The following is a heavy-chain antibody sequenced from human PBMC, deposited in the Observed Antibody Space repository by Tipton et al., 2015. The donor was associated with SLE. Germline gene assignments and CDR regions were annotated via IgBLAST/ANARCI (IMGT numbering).Heavy chain of an antibody. J-gene: IGHJ4*02. CDR1: GHNFTKYA. CDR2: INTISGNA. V-gene: IGHV7-4-1*02. CDR3: ARASYFYDTIVSFFDD. Sequence: QSGAEVKKPGASVKVSCKASGHNFTKYAINWVRQAPGQGLEWMGWINTISGNATYAQGFTGRFVFSLDTSVNTAYLQISGLQAEDTAVYFCARASYFYDTIVSFFDDWGQGTLVTVSS. D-gene: IGHD3-22*01.